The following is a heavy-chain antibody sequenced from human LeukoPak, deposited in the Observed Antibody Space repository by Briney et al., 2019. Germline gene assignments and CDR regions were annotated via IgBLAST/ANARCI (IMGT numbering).Heavy chain of an antibody. CDR2: ISYDGSNK. Sequence: GGSLRLSCAASGFTFSSYAMHWVRQAPGKGPEWVAVISYDGSNKYYADSVKGRFTISRDNSKNTLYLQMNSLRAEDTAVYYCARDMFMYSSSDTAMVGGFDYWGQGTLVTVSS. CDR3: ARDMFMYSSSDTAMVGGFDY. V-gene: IGHV3-30-3*01. D-gene: IGHD5-18*01. J-gene: IGHJ4*02. CDR1: GFTFSSYA.